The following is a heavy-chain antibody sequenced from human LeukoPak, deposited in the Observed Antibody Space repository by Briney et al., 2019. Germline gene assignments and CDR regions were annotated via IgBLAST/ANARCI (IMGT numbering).Heavy chain of an antibody. CDR1: GFTFSTYG. CDR2: INWNGGST. CDR3: ARDPELTGVAGMDY. J-gene: IGHJ4*02. D-gene: IGHD6-19*01. V-gene: IGHV3-20*04. Sequence: GGTLRLSCSASGFTFSTYGMSWVRQAPGKGLEWVSGINWNGGSTGYADSVKGRFTISRDNAKNSLYLQMNSLRAEDTALYYCARDPELTGVAGMDYWGQGTLVTVSS.